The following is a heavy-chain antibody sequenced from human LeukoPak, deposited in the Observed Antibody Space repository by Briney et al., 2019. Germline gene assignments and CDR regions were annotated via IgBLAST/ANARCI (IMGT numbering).Heavy chain of an antibody. V-gene: IGHV4-34*01. Sequence: PSETLSLTCAVYGGSFSGYYWSWIRQPPGKGLEWIGEINHSGSTNYNPSLKSRVTISVDTSKNQFSLKLSSVTAADTAVYYCARGRVTMVRGVIIMQPYYYYYMDVWGKGTTVTISS. J-gene: IGHJ6*03. CDR1: GGSFSGYY. CDR2: INHSGST. CDR3: ARGRVTMVRGVIIMQPYYYYYMDV. D-gene: IGHD3-10*01.